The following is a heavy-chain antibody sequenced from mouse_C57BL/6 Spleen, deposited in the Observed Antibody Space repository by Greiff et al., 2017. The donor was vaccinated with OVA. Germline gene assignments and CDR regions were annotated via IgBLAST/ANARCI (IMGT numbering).Heavy chain of an antibody. D-gene: IGHD3-2*02. J-gene: IGHJ3*01. V-gene: IGHV1-69*01. CDR2: IDPSDSYT. Sequence: QVQLQQPGAELVMPGASVKLSCKASGYTFTSYWMHWVKQRPGQGLEWIGEIDPSDSYTNYNQKFKGKSTLTVDKSSSTAYMQLSSLTSEDSAVYYGASKDSSGYWFAYWGQGTLVTVSA. CDR3: ASKDSSGYWFAY. CDR1: GYTFTSYW.